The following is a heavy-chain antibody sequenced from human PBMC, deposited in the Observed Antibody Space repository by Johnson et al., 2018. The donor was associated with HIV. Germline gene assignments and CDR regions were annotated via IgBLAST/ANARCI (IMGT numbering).Heavy chain of an antibody. J-gene: IGHJ3*02. D-gene: IGHD4-23*01. V-gene: IGHV3-13*01. Sequence: VQLVESGGGLVKPGGSLRLSCAASGFTFSNAWMSWVRQAPGKGLEWVSAIGTAGDTYYPGSVKGRFTISRENAKNSLYLQMNSLRAGDTAVYYCARGDYGGNLDAFDIWGQGTMVTVSS. CDR3: ARGDYGGNLDAFDI. CDR2: IGTAGDT. CDR1: GFTFSNAW.